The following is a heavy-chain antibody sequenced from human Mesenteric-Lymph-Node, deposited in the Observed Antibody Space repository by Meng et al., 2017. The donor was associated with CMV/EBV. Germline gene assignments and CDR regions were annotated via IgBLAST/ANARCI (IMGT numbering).Heavy chain of an antibody. CDR3: ARGRYSSSFRWFDP. CDR1: GGSISSGGYY. V-gene: IGHV4-31*02. CDR2: VDYSGSN. D-gene: IGHD6-6*01. J-gene: IGHJ5*02. Sequence: SGGSISSGGYYWSWIRQHPGKGLEWIGYVDYSGSNYYNRSLKSRVTISVDTSKNQCSLKLSSVTAADTAVYYCARGRYSSSFRWFDPWGQGTLVTVSS.